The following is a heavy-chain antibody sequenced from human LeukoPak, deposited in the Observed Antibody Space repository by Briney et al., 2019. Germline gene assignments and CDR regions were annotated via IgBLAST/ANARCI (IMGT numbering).Heavy chain of an antibody. D-gene: IGHD1-14*01. Sequence: ASVKVSCKASGYTFTSYYMHWVRQAPGQGLEWMGIINPSGGSTSYAQKFQGRVTMTRDTSTSTVYMELSSLRSENTAVYYCASNRGSTAFDIWGQGTMVTVSS. CDR2: INPSGGST. V-gene: IGHV1-46*01. CDR1: GYTFTSYY. J-gene: IGHJ3*02. CDR3: ASNRGSTAFDI.